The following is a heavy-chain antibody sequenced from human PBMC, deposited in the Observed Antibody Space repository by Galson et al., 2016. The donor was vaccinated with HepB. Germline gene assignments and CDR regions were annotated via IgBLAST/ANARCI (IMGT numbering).Heavy chain of an antibody. J-gene: IGHJ6*02. Sequence: SVKVSCKASGGTFNTYVINWVRQAPGQGLEWMGGIIPVFGTVKYAQKFQGRVAFIADTSKSTGYMELSSLRSEDTAVYYCTRALRLSWADGMDVWGRGTTVSVSS. CDR1: GGTFNTYV. CDR3: TRALRLSWADGMDV. CDR2: IIPVFGTV. D-gene: IGHD1-26*01. V-gene: IGHV1-69*06.